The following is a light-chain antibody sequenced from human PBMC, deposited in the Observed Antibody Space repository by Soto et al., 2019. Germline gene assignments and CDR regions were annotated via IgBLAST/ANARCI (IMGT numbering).Light chain of an antibody. J-gene: IGKJ2*01. Sequence: DIQMTQSPSTLSASIGDRVTITCRASQSINGRLAWYQQKPGRPPKLLIYDVSFLESGFPSRFSGSGSGTDFNLTISSLRPDDFATFYCQQYKVYPYTFGQRT. CDR3: QQYKVYPYT. V-gene: IGKV1-5*01. CDR1: QSINGR. CDR2: DVS.